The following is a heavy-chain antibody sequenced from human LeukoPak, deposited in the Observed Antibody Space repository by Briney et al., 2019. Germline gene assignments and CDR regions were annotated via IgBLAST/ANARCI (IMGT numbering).Heavy chain of an antibody. V-gene: IGHV1-2*02. D-gene: IGHD6-6*01. CDR1: GYTFTGYY. J-gene: IGHJ3*02. Sequence: GASVKVSCKASGYTFTGYYMHWVRQAPGQGLEWMGWINPNSGGTNYAQKFQGRVTMTRDTSISTAYMELSRLRSDDTAVYYCARVLYSSSSYPDDAFDIWGQGTMVTVSS. CDR3: ARVLYSSSSYPDDAFDI. CDR2: INPNSGGT.